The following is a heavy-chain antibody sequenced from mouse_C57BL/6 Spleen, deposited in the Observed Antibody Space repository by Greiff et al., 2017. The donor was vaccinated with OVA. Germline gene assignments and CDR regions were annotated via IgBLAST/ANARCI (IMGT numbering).Heavy chain of an antibody. V-gene: IGHV1-19*01. CDR3: ARGGNYEDYYAMDY. D-gene: IGHD2-1*01. J-gene: IGHJ4*01. CDR2: INPYNGGT. Sequence: EVQLQQSGPVLVKPGASVKMSCKASGYTFTDYYMNWVKQSHGKSLEWIGVINPYNGGTNCNQKFKGKATLTVDKSSSTAYMELNSLTSEDSAVYYGARGGNYEDYYAMDYWGQGTSVTVSS. CDR1: GYTFTDYY.